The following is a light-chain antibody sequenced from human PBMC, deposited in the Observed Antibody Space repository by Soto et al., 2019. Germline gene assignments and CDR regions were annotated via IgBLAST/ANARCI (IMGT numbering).Light chain of an antibody. Sequence: QSVLTQPPSASGTPGQRVTISCSGSSSNIGSNSVHWYQQLPGTAPKLLIYSNSQRPSGVPERISGSKSGTSASLAISGLRSEDEADNYCAAWDDSLSGVVFGGGTKLTVL. V-gene: IGLV1-47*01. CDR3: AAWDDSLSGVV. CDR1: SSNIGSNS. J-gene: IGLJ2*01. CDR2: SNS.